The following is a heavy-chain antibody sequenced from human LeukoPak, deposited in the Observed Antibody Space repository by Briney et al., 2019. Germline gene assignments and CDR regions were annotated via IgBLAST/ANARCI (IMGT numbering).Heavy chain of an antibody. V-gene: IGHV3-21*04. Sequence: GGSLRLSCAASGFTFSNYNMNWVRQTPGKGLEWVSSITSSGAYIYYADSVKGRFTISRDNSKNTLYLQMSSLRAEDTAVYYCAKESGPYWGQGTLVTVSS. J-gene: IGHJ4*02. CDR2: ITSSGAYI. D-gene: IGHD5-12*01. CDR3: AKESGPY. CDR1: GFTFSNYN.